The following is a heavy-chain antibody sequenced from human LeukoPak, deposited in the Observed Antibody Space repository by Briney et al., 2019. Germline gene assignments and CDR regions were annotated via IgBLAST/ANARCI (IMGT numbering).Heavy chain of an antibody. CDR3: ARGCGGGPGCYILDY. CDR2: IWPDGSNE. J-gene: IGHJ4*02. V-gene: IGHV3-33*01. Sequence: TGGSLRLSCAASGFTFSSFGMHWVRQAPGKGLEWVAFIWPDGSNEVYIESVKGRFTISRDNSKNTLYLHMNSLRGEDTAMYYCARGCGGGPGCYILDYWGQGTLVTVSS. D-gene: IGHD2-21*01. CDR1: GFTFSSFG.